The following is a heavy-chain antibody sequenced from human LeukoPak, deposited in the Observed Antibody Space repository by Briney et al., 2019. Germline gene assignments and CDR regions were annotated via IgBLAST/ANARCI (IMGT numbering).Heavy chain of an antibody. V-gene: IGHV4-34*01. CDR3: ATGYCSGGSCYLPFDY. CDR2: INHSGST. D-gene: IGHD2-15*01. CDR1: GGSFSGYY. J-gene: IGHJ4*02. Sequence: PSENLSLTLAVHGGSFSGYYWSWIRQPPGKGLELIGEINHSGSTNYNPSLKSRVTISVDTSKNQFSLKLSSVTAADTAVYYCATGYCSGGSCYLPFDYWGQGTLVTVSS.